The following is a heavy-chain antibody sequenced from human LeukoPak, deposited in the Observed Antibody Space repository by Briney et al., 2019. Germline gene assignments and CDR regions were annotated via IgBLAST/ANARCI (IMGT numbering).Heavy chain of an antibody. V-gene: IGHV1-69*13. CDR1: GGTFSSYA. CDR2: IIPIFGTA. D-gene: IGHD3-10*01. J-gene: IGHJ4*02. Sequence: ASVKVSCKASGGTFSSYAISWVRQAPGQGLEWMGGIIPIFGTANYAQKFQGRVTITADESTSTAYMELRSLRFDDTAVYYCARLNFGSEDYWGQGTLVTVSS. CDR3: ARLNFGSEDY.